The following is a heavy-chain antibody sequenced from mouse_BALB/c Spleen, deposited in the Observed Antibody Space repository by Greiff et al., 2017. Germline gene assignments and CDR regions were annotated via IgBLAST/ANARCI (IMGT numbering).Heavy chain of an antibody. CDR1: GFSLTGYG. CDR2: IWGDGST. V-gene: IGHV2-6-7*01. D-gene: IGHD2-4*01. J-gene: IGHJ1*01. CDR3: ARDERGVYDYSSCWYFDV. Sequence: QVQLKESGPGLVAPSQSLSITCTVSGFSLTGYGVNWVRQPPGKGLEWLGMIWGDGSTDYNSALTSRLSISKYNSKSQVFLKMNSLQTDDTARYYCARDERGVYDYSSCWYFDVWGAGTTVTVSA.